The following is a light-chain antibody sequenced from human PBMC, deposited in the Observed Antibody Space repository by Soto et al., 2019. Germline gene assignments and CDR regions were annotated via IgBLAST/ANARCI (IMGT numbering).Light chain of an antibody. CDR1: SIDVGGYNY. J-gene: IGLJ2*01. CDR2: DVS. CDR3: SSYTSSSTVV. Sequence: QYALTQPASVSGSPGQSITISCTGTSIDVGGYNYVSWYQQHPGKAPKLMINDVSNRPSGVSNRFSGSKSGNTASLTISGLQAEDEADYYCSSYTSSSTVVFGGGTKLTVL. V-gene: IGLV2-14*01.